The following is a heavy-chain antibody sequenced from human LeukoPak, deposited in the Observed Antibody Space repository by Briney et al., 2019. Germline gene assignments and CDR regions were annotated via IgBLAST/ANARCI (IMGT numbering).Heavy chain of an antibody. D-gene: IGHD5-18*01. CDR1: GFSFRSHG. V-gene: IGHV3-23*01. CDR3: AKDDAWIQFGS. CDR2: ISPRGDIT. Sequence: GGSLRLSCAASGFSFRSHGMNWVRQAPGKGLEWVSGISPRGDITYYKDSVRGRFTISRDNFKNTVSLQLNSLRAEDTAMYYCAKDDAWIQFGSWGRGTRVTVSS. J-gene: IGHJ4*02.